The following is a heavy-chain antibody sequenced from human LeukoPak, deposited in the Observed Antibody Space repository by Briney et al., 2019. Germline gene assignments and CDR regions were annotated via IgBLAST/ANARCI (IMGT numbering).Heavy chain of an antibody. D-gene: IGHD1-26*01. CDR1: GFTFSSYW. V-gene: IGHV3-74*01. J-gene: IGHJ6*03. CDR2: INTDGKAT. CDR3: AGDPGNYYLPYYDYMDV. Sequence: GGSLRLSCAASGFTFSSYWMHWVRQAPGKGLLWVARINTDGKATTYADSVKGRFTISRDNARNTVYLQMNSLRAEDTAVYYCAGDPGNYYLPYYDYMDVWAKGPRSPSP.